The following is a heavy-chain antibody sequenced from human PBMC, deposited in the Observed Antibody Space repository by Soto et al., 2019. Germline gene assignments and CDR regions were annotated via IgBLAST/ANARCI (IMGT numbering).Heavy chain of an antibody. J-gene: IGHJ6*02. D-gene: IGHD3-10*01. V-gene: IGHV1-2*04. Sequence: ASVKVSCKASGYTFSRYVMHWVRQAPGQRLEWMGWINPNSGSTKYAQKFQGWVTMTRDTSISTAYMELSRLKSDDTAVYYCARARHITMVRGVIGYYYGMDVWGQGTTVTVSS. CDR2: INPNSGST. CDR3: ARARHITMVRGVIGYYYGMDV. CDR1: GYTFSRYV.